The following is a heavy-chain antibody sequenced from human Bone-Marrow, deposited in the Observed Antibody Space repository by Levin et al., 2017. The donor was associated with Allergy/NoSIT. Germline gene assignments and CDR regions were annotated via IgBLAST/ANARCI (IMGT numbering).Heavy chain of an antibody. Sequence: HPGGSLRLSCAASGLTFSSSGMHWVRQAPGKGLEWVAIIWNDGNYKFYGDSVKGRFTISRDDSKNMVYLEVNSLTAEDTAMYYCARDTVTHALDVWGQGTTVTVSS. CDR3: ARDTVTHALDV. J-gene: IGHJ6*02. CDR1: GLTFSSSG. CDR2: IWNDGNYK. D-gene: IGHD4-17*01. V-gene: IGHV3-33*01.